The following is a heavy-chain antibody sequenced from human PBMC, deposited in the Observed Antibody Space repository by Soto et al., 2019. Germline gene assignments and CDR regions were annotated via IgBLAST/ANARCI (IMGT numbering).Heavy chain of an antibody. D-gene: IGHD2-2*01. CDR1: GASIRSYY. J-gene: IGHJ3*02. Sequence: QVQLQESGPGLVKPSETLSLTCSVSGASIRSYYWGWIRQPPGKGLEWIGYMYYTGSINYNPSLKSRVTMSIDRPKNQYSLKVTSVTAADTAVYYCATVLPVATYAFDIWGQGTMVTVSS. CDR3: ATVLPVATYAFDI. CDR2: MYYTGSI. V-gene: IGHV4-59*08.